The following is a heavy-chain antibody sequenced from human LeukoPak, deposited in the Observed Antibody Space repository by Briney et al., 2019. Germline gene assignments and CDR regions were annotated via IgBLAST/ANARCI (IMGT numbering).Heavy chain of an antibody. CDR1: GFTSSSYA. CDR2: ISGSGGST. J-gene: IGHJ4*02. CDR3: ARRSSGSPPYYFGY. D-gene: IGHD1-26*01. V-gene: IGHV3-23*01. Sequence: GGSLRLSCAASGFTSSSYAMSWVRQAPGKGLEWVSAISGSGGSTYYADSVKGRFTISRDNAKNTLYLQMNSLRAEDTAVYYCARRSSGSPPYYFGYWGQGTLVTVSS.